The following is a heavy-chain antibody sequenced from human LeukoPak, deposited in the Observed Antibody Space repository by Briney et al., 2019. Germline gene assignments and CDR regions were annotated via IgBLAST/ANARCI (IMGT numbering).Heavy chain of an antibody. CDR1: GGSNSSGDYY. Sequence: SETLSLTCTVSGGSNSSGDYYWSWIRQPPGKGLEWIGYIYYSGSTYYNPSLKSRVTISVDTSKNQFSLKLSSVTAADTAVYYCARGGAAAGTNDAFDIWGQGTMVTVSS. D-gene: IGHD6-13*01. V-gene: IGHV4-30-4*08. J-gene: IGHJ3*02. CDR2: IYYSGST. CDR3: ARGGAAAGTNDAFDI.